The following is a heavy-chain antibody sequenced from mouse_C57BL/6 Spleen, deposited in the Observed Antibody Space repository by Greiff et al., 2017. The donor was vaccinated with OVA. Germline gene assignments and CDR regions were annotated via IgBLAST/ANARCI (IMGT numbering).Heavy chain of an antibody. CDR3: ARRYYGSSSYWYFDV. CDR1: GYSFTGYF. CDR2: INPYNGDT. D-gene: IGHD1-1*01. J-gene: IGHJ1*03. V-gene: IGHV1-20*01. Sequence: EVKLMESGPELVKPGDSVKISCKASGYSFTGYFMNWVMQSHGKSLEWIGRINPYNGDTFYNQKFKGKATLTVDKSSSTAHMELRSLTSEDSAVYYCARRYYGSSSYWYFDVWGTGTTVTVSS.